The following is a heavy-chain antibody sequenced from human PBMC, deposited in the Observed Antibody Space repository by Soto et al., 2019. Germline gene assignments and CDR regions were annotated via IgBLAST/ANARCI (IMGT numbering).Heavy chain of an antibody. CDR3: ASRDPGTSVDY. Sequence: SETLSLTCAVSGGSFTSNNWWTWVRQPPGQGLEWIGEIYRTGSTNYNPPLKSRVTISLDKSENQFSLKVTSLTAADTAVYYCASRDPGTSVDYWGQGTLVTVSS. CDR2: IYRTGST. V-gene: IGHV4-4*02. D-gene: IGHD1-7*01. J-gene: IGHJ4*02. CDR1: GGSFTSNNW.